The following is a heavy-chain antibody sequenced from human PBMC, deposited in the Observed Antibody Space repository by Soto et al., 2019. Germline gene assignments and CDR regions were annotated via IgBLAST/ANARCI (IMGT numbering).Heavy chain of an antibody. CDR1: GFTFSSYS. Sequence: EVQLVESGGGSVQPGGSLRLSGAASGFTFSSYSMNWVRQAPGKGLEWVSYISGSSSTIHYADSVKGRFTISRDNAKNSLYLQMNSLRAEDTAMYYCARRSGIAVAGTFVNWFDPWGQGTLVTVSS. D-gene: IGHD6-19*01. V-gene: IGHV3-48*01. CDR3: ARRSGIAVAGTFVNWFDP. J-gene: IGHJ5*02. CDR2: ISGSSSTI.